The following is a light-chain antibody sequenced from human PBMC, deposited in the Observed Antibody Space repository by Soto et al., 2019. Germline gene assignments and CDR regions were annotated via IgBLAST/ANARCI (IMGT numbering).Light chain of an antibody. J-gene: IGLJ1*01. CDR2: EVS. CDR1: SSDVGGYNY. Sequence: QSALAQPPSASGSRGQSVTISCTGTSSDVGGYNYVSWYQQHPGKAPKLMIYEVSKRPSGVPDRSSGSKSGNTASLTVSGLQAEDEADYYCSSYAGSNNYVFGTGTKVTVL. CDR3: SSYAGSNNYV. V-gene: IGLV2-8*01.